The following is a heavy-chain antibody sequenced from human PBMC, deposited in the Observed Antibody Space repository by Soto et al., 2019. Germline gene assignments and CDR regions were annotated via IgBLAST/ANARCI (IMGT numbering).Heavy chain of an antibody. CDR2: IWYDGSNK. CDR1: AFTFSSYG. D-gene: IGHD2-21*02. V-gene: IGHV3-33*01. J-gene: IGHJ4*02. CDR3: ARDLCGGDCSIVY. Sequence: QVQLVESGGGVVQPGRSLRLSCAASAFTFSSYGMHWVRQAPGKGLEWVAVIWYDGSNKYYADSVKGRFTISRDNSKNTLYLQMNSLRAEDTAVYYCARDLCGGDCSIVYWGQGTLVTVSS.